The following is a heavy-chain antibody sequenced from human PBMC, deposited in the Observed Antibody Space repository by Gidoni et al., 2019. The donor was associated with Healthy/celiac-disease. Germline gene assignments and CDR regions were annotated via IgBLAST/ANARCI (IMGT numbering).Heavy chain of an antibody. D-gene: IGHD2-8*02. J-gene: IGHJ4*02. CDR1: GFTVSSNY. CDR2: IYSGGST. V-gene: IGHV3-53*04. Sequence: EVQLVESGGGLVEPGGSLRLSCAASGFTVSSNYMSWVLQAPGKGLEWVSFIYSGGSTYYADSVTGRFTISRHNSKNTLYLQMNSLRAEDTAVYYCARRTGGGVDYWGQGTLVTVSS. CDR3: ARRTGGGVDY.